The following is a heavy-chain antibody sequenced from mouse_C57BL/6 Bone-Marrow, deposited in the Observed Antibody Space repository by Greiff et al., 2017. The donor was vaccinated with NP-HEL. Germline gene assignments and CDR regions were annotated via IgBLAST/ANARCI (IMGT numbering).Heavy chain of an antibody. CDR3: ARNADSSGSGAY. V-gene: IGHV14-2*01. CDR1: GFNIKDYY. J-gene: IGHJ3*01. CDR2: IDPEDGET. Sequence: VQLQQSGAELVKPGASVKLSCTASGFNIKDYYMHWVKQRTEQGLEWIGRIDPEDGETKYVPKFQGKATITADTSSNTAYLQLSSLTSEDTAVYYCARNADSSGSGAYWGQGTLVTVSA. D-gene: IGHD3-2*02.